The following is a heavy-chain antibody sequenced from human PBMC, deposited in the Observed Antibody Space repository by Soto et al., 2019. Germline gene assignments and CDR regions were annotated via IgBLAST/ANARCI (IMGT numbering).Heavy chain of an antibody. Sequence: SETLSLTCTVSGGSISSSSYYWGWIRQPPGKGLEWIGSIYYSGSTYYNPSLKSRVTISVDTSKNQFPLKLSSVTAADTAVYYCATNLYDFWSGSVSDKEDYWGQGTLVTVSS. D-gene: IGHD3-3*01. CDR3: ATNLYDFWSGSVSDKEDY. CDR2: IYYSGST. CDR1: GGSISSSSYY. V-gene: IGHV4-39*01. J-gene: IGHJ4*02.